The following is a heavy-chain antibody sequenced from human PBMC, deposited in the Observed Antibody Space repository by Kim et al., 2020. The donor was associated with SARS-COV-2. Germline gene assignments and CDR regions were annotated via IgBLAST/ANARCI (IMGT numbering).Heavy chain of an antibody. V-gene: IGHV3-49*02. CDR3: TRGELDFDY. Sequence: GTTEDAASVKGRFTISRDDSKSIAYLQMNSLKTEDTAVYYCTRGELDFDYWGQGTLVTVSS. CDR2: GTT. D-gene: IGHD1-26*01. J-gene: IGHJ4*02.